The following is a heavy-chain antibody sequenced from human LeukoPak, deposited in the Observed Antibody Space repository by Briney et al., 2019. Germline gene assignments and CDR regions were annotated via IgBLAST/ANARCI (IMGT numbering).Heavy chain of an antibody. CDR3: AREGLYYSYYGLDV. Sequence: PSETLSLTCAVSGGSFSGYFWSWVRQPPGKGLEWIGEINHSGYTDYNPSLKSRVTLSVDTSKNQVSLKLTSVTAADTAVYYCAREGLYYSYYGLDVWGQGATVAVSS. J-gene: IGHJ6*02. D-gene: IGHD3/OR15-3a*01. CDR1: GGSFSGYF. V-gene: IGHV4-34*01. CDR2: INHSGYT.